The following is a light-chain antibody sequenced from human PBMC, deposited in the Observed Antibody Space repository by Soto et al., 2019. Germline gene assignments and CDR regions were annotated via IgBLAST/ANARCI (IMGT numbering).Light chain of an antibody. CDR3: CSYAGSSTFLYV. J-gene: IGLJ1*01. V-gene: IGLV2-23*02. CDR2: EVS. Sequence: QSVLTQPASVSGSPGQSITISCTGTSSDVGSYNLVSWYQQQPGKAPKLMIYEVSKRPSGVSNRFSGYKSGNTASLTISGLQAEDEDEYYCCSYAGSSTFLYVFGTGTKLTVL. CDR1: SSDVGSYNL.